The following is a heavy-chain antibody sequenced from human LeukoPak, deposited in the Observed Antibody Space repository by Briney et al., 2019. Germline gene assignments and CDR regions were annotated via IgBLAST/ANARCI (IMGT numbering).Heavy chain of an antibody. D-gene: IGHD6-13*01. J-gene: IGHJ4*02. V-gene: IGHV1-3*01. CDR1: GYTFTTYA. Sequence: GASVTVSCTASGYTFTTYAMHWVRQAPGQRLEWMGWINAGNGNTKYSQKFQARVTIIRDTSASTAYMELSSLRSEDTAVYYCARDPIGSRWPYYFDYWGQGTLVTVSS. CDR3: ARDPIGSRWPYYFDY. CDR2: INAGNGNT.